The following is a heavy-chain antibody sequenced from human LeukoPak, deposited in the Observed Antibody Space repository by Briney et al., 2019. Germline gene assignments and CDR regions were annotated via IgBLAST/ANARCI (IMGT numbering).Heavy chain of an antibody. Sequence: GGSLRLSCAASGFTFSNAWMSWVRQAPGMGLEWVSAVSGSGIYTYYADSVKGRFTISRDNSKNTLFLQMNSLRAEDTAFYYCVKDQLNCSSSWCWGEFHSWGQGILVTVSS. D-gene: IGHD3-16*01. J-gene: IGHJ4*02. CDR2: VSGSGIYT. CDR1: GFTFSNAW. V-gene: IGHV3-23*01. CDR3: VKDQLNCSSSWCWGEFHS.